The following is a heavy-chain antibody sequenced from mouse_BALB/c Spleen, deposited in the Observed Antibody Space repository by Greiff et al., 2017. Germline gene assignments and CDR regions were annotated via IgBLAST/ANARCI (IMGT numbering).Heavy chain of an antibody. CDR2: IDPANGNT. D-gene: IGHD4-1*01. CDR3: ARSTNWDAMDY. J-gene: IGHJ4*01. Sequence: DVHLVESGAELVKPGASVTLSCTASGFTIKDTYMHWVKQRPEQGLEWIGRIDPANGNTKYDPKFQGKATITADTSSNTAYLQLSSLTSEDTAVYDCARSTNWDAMDYWGQGTSVTVSS. V-gene: IGHV14-3*02. CDR1: GFTIKDTY.